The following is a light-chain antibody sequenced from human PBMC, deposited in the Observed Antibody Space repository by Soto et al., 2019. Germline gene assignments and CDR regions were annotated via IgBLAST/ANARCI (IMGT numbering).Light chain of an antibody. CDR2: AAS. CDR3: QKYNNAPLS. J-gene: IGKJ4*01. Sequence: DIQMTHSPSSLSASVGDRVTVTCRASQDVTRYLNWYQQKPGKAPELLIYAASTLQSGVPSRFSGSGSGTDFTLTISSLQPGDVATYYCQKYNNAPLSFGGGTKVDIK. CDR1: QDVTRY. V-gene: IGKV1-39*01.